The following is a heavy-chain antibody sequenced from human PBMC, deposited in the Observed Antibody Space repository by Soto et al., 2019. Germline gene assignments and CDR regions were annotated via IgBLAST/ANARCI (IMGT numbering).Heavy chain of an antibody. CDR3: ARDGAVAGNINFGY. CDR1: GYTVTNYA. D-gene: IGHD6-19*01. Sequence: QVQLVQSGAEVKKPGASVKVSCKASGYTVTNYAMHWVRQAPGQRLEWMGWINGGNGNTKYSQRFQARVTITRDTAARTAYMQLSGLRSEDTAVYSCARDGAVAGNINFGYWGQGPLVTVSS. V-gene: IGHV1-3*01. CDR2: INGGNGNT. J-gene: IGHJ4*02.